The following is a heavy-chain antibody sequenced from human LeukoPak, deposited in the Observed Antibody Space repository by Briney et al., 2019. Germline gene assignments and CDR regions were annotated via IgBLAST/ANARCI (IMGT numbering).Heavy chain of an antibody. Sequence: GGSLRLSCAASGFTVSSNYMSWVRQAPGKGLEWVSVIYSGGSTYYADSVKGRFTISRDNSKNTLYLQMNSLRAEDTAVYYCARAGGLEGPGQNYDFGPYYYYYYMDVWGKGTTVTVSS. CDR3: ARAGGLEGPGQNYDFGPYYYYYYMDV. CDR2: IYSGGST. D-gene: IGHD3-3*01. CDR1: GFTVSSNY. V-gene: IGHV3-53*01. J-gene: IGHJ6*03.